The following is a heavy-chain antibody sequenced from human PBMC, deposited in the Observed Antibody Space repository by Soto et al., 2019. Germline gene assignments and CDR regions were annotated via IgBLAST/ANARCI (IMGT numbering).Heavy chain of an antibody. CDR2: INAGNGNT. Sequence: GASVKVSCKASGYTFTSYAMHWVRQAPGQRLEWMGWINAGNGNTKYSQKFQGRVTITRDTSASTAYMELSSLRSEDTAVYYCARDSIVEDYYYGMDVWGQGTTVTVSS. D-gene: IGHD1-26*01. J-gene: IGHJ6*02. CDR3: ARDSIVEDYYYGMDV. CDR1: GYTFTSYA. V-gene: IGHV1-3*01.